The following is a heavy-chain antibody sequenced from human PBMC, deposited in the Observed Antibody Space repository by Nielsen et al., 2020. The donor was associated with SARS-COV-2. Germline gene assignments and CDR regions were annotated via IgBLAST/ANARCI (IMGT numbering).Heavy chain of an antibody. CDR2: ISAYNGNT. J-gene: IGHJ4*02. V-gene: IGHV1-18*01. D-gene: IGHD6-19*01. Sequence: ASVQVTCKASGYTFTSYGISWVRQAPGQGLAWMGWISAYNGNTNYAQKLQGRVTMTTDTSTSTAYLELRSLRSDDTAVYYCARVGYSSGWYSLFTFDYWGQGTLVTVSS. CDR3: ARVGYSSGWYSLFTFDY. CDR1: GYTFTSYG.